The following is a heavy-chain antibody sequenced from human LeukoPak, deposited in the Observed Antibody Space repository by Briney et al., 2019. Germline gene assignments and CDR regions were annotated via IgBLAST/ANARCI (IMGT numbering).Heavy chain of an antibody. CDR3: AKDEVNWGPQVLGIDI. Sequence: WGSLRLSCTASGVSIVDYTMLWGGAALGQGLEWVSLLSWDGGSTYYADSVKGRFTISRDNSENSLYLQMNSLRTEDTALYYCAKDEVNWGPQVLGIDIWGQGTMVTVSS. V-gene: IGHV3-43*01. CDR2: LSWDGGST. J-gene: IGHJ3*02. CDR1: GVSIVDYT. D-gene: IGHD7-27*01.